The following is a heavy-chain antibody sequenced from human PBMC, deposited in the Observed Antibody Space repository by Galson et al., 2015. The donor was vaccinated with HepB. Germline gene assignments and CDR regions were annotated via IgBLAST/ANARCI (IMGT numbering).Heavy chain of an antibody. V-gene: IGHV3-30-3*01. CDR2: ISYDGSNK. J-gene: IGHJ4*02. D-gene: IGHD6-6*01. CDR1: GFTFSGSA. CDR3: ARDQGPGIAARPGGVTRGFDY. Sequence: SLRLSCAASGFTFSGSAMHWVRQAPGKGLEWVAVISYDGSNKYYADSVKGRFTISRDNSKNTLYLQMNSLRAEDTAVYYCARDQGPGIAARPGGVTRGFDYWGQGTLVTVSS.